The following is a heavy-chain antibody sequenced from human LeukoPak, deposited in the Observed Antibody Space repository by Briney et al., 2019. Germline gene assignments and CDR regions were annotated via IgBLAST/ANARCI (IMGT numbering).Heavy chain of an antibody. CDR3: ARTGKQTTVLNWFDP. V-gene: IGHV4-38-2*01. J-gene: IGHJ5*02. CDR2: IYHSGST. Sequence: PWETLSLTCAVSAYSISSGYYWGWIRQPPGKGLEWIGSIYHSGSTYYNPSLKSRVTISVDTSKNQFSLKLSSVTAADTAVYYCARTGKQTTVLNWFDPWGQGTLVTVSS. D-gene: IGHD4-11*01. CDR1: AYSISSGYY.